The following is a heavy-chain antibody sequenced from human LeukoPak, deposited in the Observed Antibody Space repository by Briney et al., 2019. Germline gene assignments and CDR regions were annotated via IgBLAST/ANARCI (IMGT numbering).Heavy chain of an antibody. CDR2: ISSSSSYI. D-gene: IGHD4-17*01. V-gene: IGHV3-21*01. CDR3: VRDGLPHDYGDYDWFDP. J-gene: IGHJ5*02. CDR1: GFTFSSYS. Sequence: GGSLRLSCAASGFTFSSYSMNWVRQAPGKGLEWVSSISSSSSYIYYADSVKGRFTISRDNARNSLYLQMNSLRAEDTAVYYCVRDGLPHDYGDYDWFDPWGQGTLVTVSS.